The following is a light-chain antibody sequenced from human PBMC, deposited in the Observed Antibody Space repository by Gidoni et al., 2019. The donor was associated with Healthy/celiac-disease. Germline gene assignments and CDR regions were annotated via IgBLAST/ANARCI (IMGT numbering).Light chain of an antibody. CDR1: RSDVGGYNY. CDR2: DVS. J-gene: IGLJ3*02. Sequence: QSALTQPPSVSGSPGQSLTISCTGTRSDVGGYNYVSWYQQHPGKAPKLMIYDVSNRPSGVSSRFSGSKSGNTASLTISGLQAEDEADYYCSSYTSSSTLVFGGGTKLTVL. CDR3: SSYTSSSTLV. V-gene: IGLV2-14*03.